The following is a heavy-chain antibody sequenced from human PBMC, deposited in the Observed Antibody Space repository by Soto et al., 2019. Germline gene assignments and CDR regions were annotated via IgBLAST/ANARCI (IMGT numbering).Heavy chain of an antibody. CDR3: ARHRSGAYCGGDCYYPDY. V-gene: IGHV4-39*01. Sequence: QLQLQESGPGLVKPSETLSLTCTVSGGSISSSSYYWGWIRQPPGKGLEWIGSIDYSASTYYNPSLKSRVTISVDTSKNQFSLKLSSVTAADTAVYYGARHRSGAYCGGDCYYPDYWGQGTLVTVSS. D-gene: IGHD2-21*02. J-gene: IGHJ4*02. CDR1: GGSISSSSYY. CDR2: IDYSAST.